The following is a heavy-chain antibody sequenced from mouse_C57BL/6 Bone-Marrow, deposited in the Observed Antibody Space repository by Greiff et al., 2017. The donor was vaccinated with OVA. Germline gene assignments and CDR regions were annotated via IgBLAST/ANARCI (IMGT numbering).Heavy chain of an antibody. D-gene: IGHD2-3*01. J-gene: IGHJ1*03. Sequence: VQLQQPGAELVMPGASVKLSCKASGYTFTSYWMHWVKQRPGQGLEWIGEIDPSDSYTNYNQKFKGKSTLTVDKSSSTAYMQLSSLTSEDSAVYYCARDYDGYYWYFDVWGTGTTVTVSS. CDR2: IDPSDSYT. V-gene: IGHV1-69*01. CDR1: GYTFTSYW. CDR3: ARDYDGYYWYFDV.